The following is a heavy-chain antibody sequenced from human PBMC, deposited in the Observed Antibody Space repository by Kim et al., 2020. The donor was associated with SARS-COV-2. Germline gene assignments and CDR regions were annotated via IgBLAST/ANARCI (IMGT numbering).Heavy chain of an antibody. CDR3: ARGMGATLFDY. Sequence: TNYNPSRKSRVTISVDQSKNQFSLKLGSVTAADTAVYYCARGMGATLFDYWGQGTLVTVSS. D-gene: IGHD1-26*01. CDR2: T. J-gene: IGHJ4*02. V-gene: IGHV4-34*01.